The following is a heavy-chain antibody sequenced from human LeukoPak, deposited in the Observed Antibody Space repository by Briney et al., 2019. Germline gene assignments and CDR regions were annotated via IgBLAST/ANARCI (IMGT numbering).Heavy chain of an antibody. D-gene: IGHD2-15*01. J-gene: IGHJ5*02. CDR1: GGSISSYY. CDR2: IYYSGST. Sequence: SETLSLICSVSGGSISSYYWSWIRRPPGKGLGWIGYIYYSGSTNYNPSLKSRVTISVDTSKNQFSLKLSSVTAADTAVYYCARDRGSYCSGGSCYTYWFDPWGQGTLVTVSS. V-gene: IGHV4-59*01. CDR3: ARDRGSYCSGGSCYTYWFDP.